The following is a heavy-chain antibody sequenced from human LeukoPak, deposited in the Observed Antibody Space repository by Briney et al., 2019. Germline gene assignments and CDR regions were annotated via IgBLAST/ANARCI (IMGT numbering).Heavy chain of an antibody. J-gene: IGHJ6*03. CDR3: AKALGDTYYMDV. CDR1: GYTFTSYD. D-gene: IGHD3-10*01. CDR2: MNTNSGNT. V-gene: IGHV1-8*03. Sequence: ASVKVSCKASGYTFTSYDINWVRQATGQGLEWMGWMNTNSGNTGYAQKFQGRVTITRNTSISTAYMELSSLRSEDTAVYYCAKALGDTYYMDVWGKGTTVTVSS.